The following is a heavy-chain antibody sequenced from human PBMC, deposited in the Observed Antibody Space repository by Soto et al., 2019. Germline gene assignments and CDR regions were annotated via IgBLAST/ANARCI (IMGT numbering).Heavy chain of an antibody. V-gene: IGHV4-31*03. J-gene: IGHJ6*02. CDR3: ARDGGLSYAMGNYYYYGMDV. Sequence: SETLSLTCTVSGGSISSGGYYWSWIRQHPGKGLEWIGYIYYSGSTYYNPSLKSRVTISVDTSKNQFSLKLSSVTAADTAVYYCARDGGLSYAMGNYYYYGMDVWGQGTTVTVSS. CDR2: IYYSGST. D-gene: IGHD1-26*01. CDR1: GGSISSGGYY.